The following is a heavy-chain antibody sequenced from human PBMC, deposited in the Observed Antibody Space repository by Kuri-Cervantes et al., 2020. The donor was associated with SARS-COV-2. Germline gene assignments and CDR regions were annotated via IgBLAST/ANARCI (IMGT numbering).Heavy chain of an antibody. Sequence: GGSLRLSCAASGFTFDDYGMSWVRQAPGKGLEWVSGINWNGGSTGYADSVRGRFTISRGNAKNSLYLQMNSLRAEDTALYYCASHPKRFLEWLFDYWGQGPLVTVSS. CDR2: INWNGGST. V-gene: IGHV3-20*04. D-gene: IGHD3-3*01. CDR3: ASHPKRFLEWLFDY. J-gene: IGHJ4*02. CDR1: GFTFDDYG.